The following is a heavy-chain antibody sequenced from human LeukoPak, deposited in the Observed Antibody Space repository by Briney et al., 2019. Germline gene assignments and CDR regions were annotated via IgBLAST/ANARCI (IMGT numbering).Heavy chain of an antibody. V-gene: IGHV4-59*01. CDR2: IYYSGST. CDR1: GGSISSYY. J-gene: IGHJ4*02. Sequence: SETLSLTCTVSGGSISSYYWSWIRQPPGKGLEWIGYIYYSGSTNYNPSLKSRVTISVDTSKNQFSLKLSSVTAADTAVYYCARDVSSYYLFDYWGQGTLVSVSS. D-gene: IGHD3-22*01. CDR3: ARDVSSYYLFDY.